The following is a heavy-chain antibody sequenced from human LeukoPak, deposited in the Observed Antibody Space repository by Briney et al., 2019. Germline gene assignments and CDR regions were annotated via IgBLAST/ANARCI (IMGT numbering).Heavy chain of an antibody. D-gene: IGHD1-1*01. CDR2: INHSGST. CDR1: GGSFSGYY. V-gene: IGHV4-34*01. J-gene: IGHJ4*02. CDR3: ARGIYLDPNADFDY. Sequence: SETLSLTCAVYGGSFSGYYWSWIRQPPGKGLEWIGEINHSGSTNYNPSLKSRVTISVDTSKNQFSLKLSSVTAADTAVYYCARGIYLDPNADFDYWGQGTLVTVSS.